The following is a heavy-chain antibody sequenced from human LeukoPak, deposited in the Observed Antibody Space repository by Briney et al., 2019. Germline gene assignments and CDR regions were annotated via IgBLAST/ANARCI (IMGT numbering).Heavy chain of an antibody. CDR2: IIPIFGLA. J-gene: IGHJ6*02. V-gene: IGHV1-69*04. D-gene: IGHD4-17*01. Sequence: SVKVSCKASGGTFSRYAISWVRQAPGQGLEWMGRIIPIFGLANYAQKFQGRVTITADKSTSTAYMELSSLRSEDTAVYYCARDSLEYGDQNPNYYYYGMDVWGQGTTVTVSS. CDR1: GGTFSRYA. CDR3: ARDSLEYGDQNPNYYYYGMDV.